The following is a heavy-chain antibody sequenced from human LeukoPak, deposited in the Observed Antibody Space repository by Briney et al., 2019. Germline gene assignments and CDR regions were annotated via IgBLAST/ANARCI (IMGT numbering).Heavy chain of an antibody. CDR2: ISYDGSNK. J-gene: IGHJ6*02. D-gene: IGHD4-11*01. V-gene: IGHV3-30*03. CDR1: GFTFSSYG. Sequence: TGGSLRLSCAASGFTFSSYGMHWVRQAPGKGLEWVAVISYDGSNKYYADSVKGRFTISRDNSKNTLYLQMNSLRAEDTAVYYCARGGYSNYRHYYYGMDVWGQGTTVTVSS. CDR3: ARGGYSNYRHYYYGMDV.